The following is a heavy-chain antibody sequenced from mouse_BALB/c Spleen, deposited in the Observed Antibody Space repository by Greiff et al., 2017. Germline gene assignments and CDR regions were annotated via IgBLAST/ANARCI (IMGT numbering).Heavy chain of an antibody. CDR3: ARDMITAWFAY. V-gene: IGHV1-80*01. CDR2: IYPGDGDT. CDR1: GYAFSSYW. J-gene: IGHJ3*01. Sequence: QVQLQQSGAELVRPGSSVKISCTASGYAFSSYWMNWVKQRPGQGLEWIGQIYPGDGDTNYNGKFKGKATLTADKSSSTAYMQLSSLTSEDSAVYFCARDMITAWFAYWGQGTLVTVSA. D-gene: IGHD2-4*01.